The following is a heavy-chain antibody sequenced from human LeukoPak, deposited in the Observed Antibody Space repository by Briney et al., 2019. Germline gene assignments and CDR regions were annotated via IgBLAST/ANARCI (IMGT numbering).Heavy chain of an antibody. J-gene: IGHJ4*02. CDR3: ARVSSGWYFFDY. Sequence: GESLTLSCAASGFTFSDNYMSWIWHAQGKGMEWDSYISSSSSHTNYADSVKGRFTISRDNPKTSLYLQMNSLRAEDTAVYYCARVSSGWYFFDYWGQGTLVTVSS. CDR2: ISSSSSHT. D-gene: IGHD6-19*01. V-gene: IGHV3-11*05. CDR1: GFTFSDNY.